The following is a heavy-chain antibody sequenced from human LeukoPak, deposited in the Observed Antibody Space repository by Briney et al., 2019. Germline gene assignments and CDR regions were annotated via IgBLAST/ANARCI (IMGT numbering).Heavy chain of an antibody. CDR3: ARGDYGDLS. Sequence: GESLKISCKASGYTFTSYDINWVRQATGQGLEWMGWVNPNSGNTGYAQKFQGRVTMTRNTSISTAYMELSSLRSEDTAVYYCARGDYGDLSWGQGTLVTVSS. CDR1: GYTFTSYD. V-gene: IGHV1-8*01. D-gene: IGHD4-17*01. CDR2: VNPNSGNT. J-gene: IGHJ5*02.